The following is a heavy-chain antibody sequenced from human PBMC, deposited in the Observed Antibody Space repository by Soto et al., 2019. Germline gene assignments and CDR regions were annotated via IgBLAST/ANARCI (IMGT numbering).Heavy chain of an antibody. CDR2: ISAYNGNT. Sequence: VASVKVSCKASGYTFTSYGISWVRQAPGQGLEWMGWISAYNGNTNYAQKFQGRVTITADKSTSTAYMELSSLRSEDTAVYYCARPLDEAAAGTANYYYGMDVWGQGTTVTVSS. CDR3: ARPLDEAAAGTANYYYGMDV. V-gene: IGHV1-18*01. D-gene: IGHD6-13*01. CDR1: GYTFTSYG. J-gene: IGHJ6*02.